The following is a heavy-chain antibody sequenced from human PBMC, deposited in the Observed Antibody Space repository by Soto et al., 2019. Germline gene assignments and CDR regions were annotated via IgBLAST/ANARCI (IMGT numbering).Heavy chain of an antibody. CDR2: ISAYDGKT. CDR3: ARDPHEFWTSYWFDP. Sequence: ASVKVSCKTSGYTFNTYGVNWVRQAPGQGLELMGWISAYDGKTTYAEKFQGRVTLTTDTSTSTAYMELRSLRSDDTAIYYCARDPHEFWTSYWFDPWGQGTPVTVSS. V-gene: IGHV1-18*01. J-gene: IGHJ5*02. CDR1: GYTFNTYG. D-gene: IGHD3-3*01.